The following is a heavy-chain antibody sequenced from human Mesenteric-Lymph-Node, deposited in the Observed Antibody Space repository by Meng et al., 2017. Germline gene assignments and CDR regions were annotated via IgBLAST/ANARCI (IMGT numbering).Heavy chain of an antibody. CDR3: VRDPTREITMVRGVIGAFDI. Sequence: ASVKVSCKASGYTFTSYYMHWVRQAPGQGLEWMGLINADTGGTAYAQKFQGRVTVTRDTSTSTLYMELSSLRSEDTAVYYCVRDPTREITMVRGVIGAFDIWGQGTMVTVSS. CDR2: INADTGGT. J-gene: IGHJ3*02. V-gene: IGHV1-46*01. D-gene: IGHD3-10*01. CDR1: GYTFTSYY.